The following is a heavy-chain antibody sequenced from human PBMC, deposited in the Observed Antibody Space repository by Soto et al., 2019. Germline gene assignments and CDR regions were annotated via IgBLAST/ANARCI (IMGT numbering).Heavy chain of an antibody. CDR2: IKSKTDGGTT. J-gene: IGHJ6*02. CDR1: GFTFSNAW. V-gene: IGHV3-15*07. D-gene: IGHD3-22*01. CDR3: TGDSSGYYPGRTYYYYYGMDV. Sequence: GGSLRLSCAASGFTFSNAWMNWVRQAPGKGLEWVGRIKSKTDGGTTDYAAPVKGRFTISRDDSKNTLYLQMNSLKTEDTAVYYCTGDSSGYYPGRTYYYYYGMDVWGQGTTVTVSS.